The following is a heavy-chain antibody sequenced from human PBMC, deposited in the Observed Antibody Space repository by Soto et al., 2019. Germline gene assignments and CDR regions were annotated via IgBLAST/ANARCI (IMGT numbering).Heavy chain of an antibody. Sequence: QVQLVQSGAEVKKPGSSVKVSCKASGDIINYAISWVRQAPGQGLEWMGGIIPMFGTVEYVQKLQVIVTITAHASTRTAYHVLSTLTSQHTALYYCANRAARNYPDWLDPCAQGTLVTVSS. CDR2: IIPMFGTV. CDR3: ANRAARNYPDWLDP. D-gene: IGHD3-10*01. J-gene: IGHJ5*02. CDR1: GDIINYA. V-gene: IGHV1-69*01.